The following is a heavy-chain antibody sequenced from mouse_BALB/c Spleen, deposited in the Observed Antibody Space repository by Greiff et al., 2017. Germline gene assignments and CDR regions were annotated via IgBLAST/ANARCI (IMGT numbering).Heavy chain of an antibody. CDR2: INPYNGAT. CDR3: ANAYYGNYGAMDY. CDR1: GYSFTGYY. Sequence: VQLKESGPELVKPGASVKISCKASGYSFTGYYMHWVKQSHVKSLEWIGRINPYNGATSYNQNFKDKASLTVDKSSSTAYMELHSLTSEDSAVYYCANAYYGNYGAMDYWGQGTSVTVSS. V-gene: IGHV1-31*01. D-gene: IGHD2-10*01. J-gene: IGHJ4*01.